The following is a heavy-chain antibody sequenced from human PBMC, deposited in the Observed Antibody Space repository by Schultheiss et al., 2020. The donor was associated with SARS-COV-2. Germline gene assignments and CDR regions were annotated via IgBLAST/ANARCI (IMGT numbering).Heavy chain of an antibody. Sequence: LSLTCAASGFTFSSYAMHWVRQAPGKGLEWVAVISYDGSNKYYADSVKGRFTISRDNSKNTLYLQMNSLRAEDTAVYYCARGTVADDAFDIWGQGTMVTVSS. CDR3: ARGTVADDAFDI. V-gene: IGHV3-30*04. J-gene: IGHJ3*02. CDR2: ISYDGSNK. D-gene: IGHD6-19*01. CDR1: GFTFSSYA.